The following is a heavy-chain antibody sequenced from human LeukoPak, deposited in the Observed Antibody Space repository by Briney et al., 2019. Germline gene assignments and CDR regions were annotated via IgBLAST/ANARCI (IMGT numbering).Heavy chain of an antibody. V-gene: IGHV4-31*03. CDR2: IYYSGST. Sequence: SQTLSLTCTVSGGSISSGGYYWSWIRQHPGKGLEWIGYIYYSGSTYYNPSLKSRVTISVDTSKNQFSLKLSSVTAADTAVYYCARGFTIQLQDNYYYYXXXDVWGQGTTVTVSS. D-gene: IGHD5-18*01. CDR3: ARGFTIQLQDNYYYYXXXDV. CDR1: GGSISSGGYY. J-gene: IGHJ6*02.